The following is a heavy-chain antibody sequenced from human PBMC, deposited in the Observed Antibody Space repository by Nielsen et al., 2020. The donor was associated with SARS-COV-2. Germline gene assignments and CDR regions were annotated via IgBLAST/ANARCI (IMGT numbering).Heavy chain of an antibody. Sequence: WIRQPPGKGLEWIGNISYSGSTYNHPSLKSRVTISVDTSKNQFSLKLSSVTAADTAVYYCATITRDAFDIWGQGTMVTVSS. D-gene: IGHD5-24*01. J-gene: IGHJ3*02. CDR2: ISYSGST. V-gene: IGHV4-39*01. CDR3: ATITRDAFDI.